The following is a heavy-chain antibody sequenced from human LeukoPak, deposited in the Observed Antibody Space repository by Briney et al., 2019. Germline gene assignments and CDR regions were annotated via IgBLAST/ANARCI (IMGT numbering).Heavy chain of an antibody. CDR3: AKEVGTFTLDY. D-gene: IGHD1-26*01. V-gene: IGHV3-30*18. CDR1: GFSFSTYG. Sequence: GGSLRLSCAASGFSFSTYGMHWVRQAPGKGLEWVTVISYDGSDKYYADSVKGRFTISRDNSRNTLYLQMNSLRDEDTAVYYCAKEVGTFTLDYWGQGTLVTASS. J-gene: IGHJ4*02. CDR2: ISYDGSDK.